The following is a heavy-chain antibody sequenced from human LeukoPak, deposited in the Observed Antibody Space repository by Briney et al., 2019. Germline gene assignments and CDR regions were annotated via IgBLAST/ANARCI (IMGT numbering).Heavy chain of an antibody. CDR2: ISAYNGNT. V-gene: IGHV1-18*01. D-gene: IGHD3-10*01. J-gene: IGHJ4*02. CDR1: GYTFTSYG. CDR3: ARDYGPTHYYGSGTLLSPDY. Sequence: ASVKVSCKASGYTFTSYGISWVRQAPGQGLEWMGWISAYNGNTNYAQKLQGRVTMTTDTSTSTAYMELRSLRSADTAVYYCARDYGPTHYYGSGTLLSPDYWGQGTLVTVSS.